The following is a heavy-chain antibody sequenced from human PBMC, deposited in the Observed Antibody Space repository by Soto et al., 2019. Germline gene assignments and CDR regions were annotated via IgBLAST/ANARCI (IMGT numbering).Heavy chain of an antibody. CDR2: ISAYNGNT. V-gene: IGHV1-18*01. J-gene: IGHJ4*02. Sequence: ASVKVSCKASGYTFTSYGISWVRQAPGQGLEWMGWISAYNGNTNYAQKLQGRVTMTTDTSTSTAYMELRSLRSDDTAVYYCASALYDSSGYYYAREYYFDYWGQGTLVTVSS. CDR3: ASALYDSSGYYYAREYYFDY. D-gene: IGHD3-22*01. CDR1: GYTFTSYG.